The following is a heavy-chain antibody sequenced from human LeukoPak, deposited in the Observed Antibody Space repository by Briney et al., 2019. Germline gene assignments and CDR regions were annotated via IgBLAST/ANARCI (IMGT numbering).Heavy chain of an antibody. CDR1: GFTFSSYA. V-gene: IGHV3-30*04. CDR2: ISYDGSNK. J-gene: IGHJ4*02. Sequence: PGGSLRLSCAASGFTFSSYAMHWVRQAPGKGLEWVAVISYDGSNKYYADSVKGRFTISRDNSKNTLYLQMNSLRAEDTAVYYCAKGQWHRGSADYWGQGTLVTVSS. D-gene: IGHD6-19*01. CDR3: AKGQWHRGSADY.